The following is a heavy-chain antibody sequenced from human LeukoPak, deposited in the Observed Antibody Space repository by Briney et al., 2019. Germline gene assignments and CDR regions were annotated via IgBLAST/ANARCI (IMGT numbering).Heavy chain of an antibody. Sequence: QPGRSLRLSCAASGFTFSSYALHWVRQAPGKGLEWLAVMSFDGSEKYYADSVKGRFTISRDNSKNTLYLQMNSLRAEDTAVYYCAELGITMIGGVWGKGTTVTISS. V-gene: IGHV3-30*04. CDR2: MSFDGSEK. CDR1: GFTFSSYA. J-gene: IGHJ6*04. D-gene: IGHD3-10*02. CDR3: AELGITMIGGV.